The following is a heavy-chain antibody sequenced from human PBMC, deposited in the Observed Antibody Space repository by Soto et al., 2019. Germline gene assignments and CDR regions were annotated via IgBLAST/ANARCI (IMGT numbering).Heavy chain of an antibody. CDR2: ISYDGSNK. CDR1: GFTFSSYG. Sequence: ESGGGVVQPGRSLRLSCAASGFTFSSYGMHWVRQAPGKGLEWVAVISYDGSNKYYADSVKGRFTISRDNSKNTLYLQMNSLRAEETAVYYCAKVVLAGATDPYYYYGMDVWGQGTTVTVSS. CDR3: AKVVLAGATDPYYYYGMDV. D-gene: IGHD1-26*01. V-gene: IGHV3-30*18. J-gene: IGHJ6*02.